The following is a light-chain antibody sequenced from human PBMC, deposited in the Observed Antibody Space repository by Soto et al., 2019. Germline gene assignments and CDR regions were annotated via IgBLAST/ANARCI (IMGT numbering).Light chain of an antibody. J-gene: IGKJ1*01. CDR2: GAS. V-gene: IGKV3-15*01. CDR3: QQYKNGTPWT. CDR1: QSISDH. Sequence: EMMFKQSPGTLSLPPEERATLSCRASQSISDHYLAWYHHKPGQAPRLLIYGASTRATGIPVRFSGSASGTEFTLTISSLQSEDFTFYYCQQYKNGTPWTFGQVTKVDIK.